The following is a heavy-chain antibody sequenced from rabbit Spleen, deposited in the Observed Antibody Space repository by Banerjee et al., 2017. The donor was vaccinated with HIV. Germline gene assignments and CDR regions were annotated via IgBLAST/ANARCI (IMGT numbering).Heavy chain of an antibody. J-gene: IGHJ4*01. V-gene: IGHV1S40*01. CDR3: ARDLAGVIGWNFGL. Sequence: QSLEESGGDLVKPGASLTLTCIASGVSFSGDSYMCWVRQAPGKGLEWVVCIDAGSSGFTYFANWAKGRFTISKTSSTTVTLQLNSLTAADTATYFCARDLAGVIGWNFGLWGPGTLVTVS. D-gene: IGHD4-1*01. CDR2: IDAGSSGFT. CDR1: GVSFSGDSY.